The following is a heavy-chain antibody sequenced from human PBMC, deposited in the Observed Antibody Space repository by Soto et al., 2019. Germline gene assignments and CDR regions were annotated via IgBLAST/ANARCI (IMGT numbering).Heavy chain of an antibody. D-gene: IGHD3-16*01. CDR1: GYTFTSYA. Sequence: ASVKVSCKASGYTFTSYAMHWVRQAPGQRLEWMGWINAGNGNTKYSRKLQGRVTITRDTSASTAYMELSSLRSEDTAVYYCARDRGGPYYYYYGMDVWGQGTTVTVSS. CDR3: ARDRGGPYYYYYGMDV. CDR2: INAGNGNT. V-gene: IGHV1-3*01. J-gene: IGHJ6*02.